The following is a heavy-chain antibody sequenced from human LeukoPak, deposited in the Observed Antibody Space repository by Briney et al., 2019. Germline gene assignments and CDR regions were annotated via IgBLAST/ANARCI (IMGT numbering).Heavy chain of an antibody. Sequence: PGGSLRLSCAVSGFTFSSYEMNWVRQAPGKGLEWVSYISSSGSTIYYAGSVKGRFTISRDNAKNSLYLQMNSLRVEDTAVYYCARDSQRWGNFDSWGQGALVSVSS. CDR1: GFTFSSYE. V-gene: IGHV3-48*03. D-gene: IGHD5-24*01. CDR2: ISSSGSTI. J-gene: IGHJ4*02. CDR3: ARDSQRWGNFDS.